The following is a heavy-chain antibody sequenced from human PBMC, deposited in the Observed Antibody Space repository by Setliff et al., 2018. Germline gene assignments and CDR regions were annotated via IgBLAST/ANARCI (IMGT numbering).Heavy chain of an antibody. V-gene: IGHV4-38-2*02. Sequence: SETLSLTCTVSGYSISSGYYWGWIRQPTGKGLEWLGSFFHTGNTYYNPSLEGRVTISVDTSNNQFSLKLSSVTVADTAVYYCARHLWGRYMAESSDYFDYWGQGSLVTVS. J-gene: IGHJ4*02. CDR1: GYSISSGYY. CDR2: FFHTGNT. CDR3: ARHLWGRYMAESSDYFDY. D-gene: IGHD3-3*02.